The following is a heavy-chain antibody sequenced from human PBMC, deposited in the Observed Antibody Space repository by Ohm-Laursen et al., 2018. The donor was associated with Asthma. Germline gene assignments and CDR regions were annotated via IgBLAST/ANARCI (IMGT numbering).Heavy chain of an antibody. CDR3: AREWGGMDV. D-gene: IGHD3-16*01. CDR2: IKEDGSEE. J-gene: IGHJ6*02. CDR1: GLTFSSYW. V-gene: IGHV3-7*01. Sequence: GSLRLSCAASGLTFSSYWMTWVRQAPGKGPEWVAHIKEDGSEESYLASVKGRFTISRDNAKNSLYLQMNNLRAEDAAIYYCAREWGGMDVWGQGTTVTVSS.